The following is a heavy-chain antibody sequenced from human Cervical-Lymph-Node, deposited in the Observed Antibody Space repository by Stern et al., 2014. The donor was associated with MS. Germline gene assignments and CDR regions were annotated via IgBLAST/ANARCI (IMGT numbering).Heavy chain of an antibody. Sequence: VQLVESGGGLLQPGGSLRLSCEASGFTFSSCAMTWVRQAPGKGLEWVSSSGANGVATYYVDSVKGRFAISRDNSKNTVYLEMSSLRVDDTAVYFCAKEKWVPATAEIDYWGQGTLVTVSS. CDR3: AKEKWVPATAEIDY. CDR1: GFTFSSCA. V-gene: IGHV3-23*04. CDR2: SGANGVAT. J-gene: IGHJ4*02. D-gene: IGHD2-2*01.